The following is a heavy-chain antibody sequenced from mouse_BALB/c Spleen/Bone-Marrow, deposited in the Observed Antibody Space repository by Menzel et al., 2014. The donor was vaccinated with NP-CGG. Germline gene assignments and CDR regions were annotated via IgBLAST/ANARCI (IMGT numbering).Heavy chain of an antibody. V-gene: IGHV2-6-4*01. Sequence: VMLVESGPGLVAPSQSLSITCTVSGFSLSRYSVHWVRQPPGKGLEWLGMIWGGGSTDYNSALKSRLSISKDNSKSQVFLKMNSPQTDDTAMYYCARVVATDWYFDVWGAGTTVTVSS. CDR1: GFSLSRYS. D-gene: IGHD1-1*01. J-gene: IGHJ1*01. CDR2: IWGGGST. CDR3: ARVVATDWYFDV.